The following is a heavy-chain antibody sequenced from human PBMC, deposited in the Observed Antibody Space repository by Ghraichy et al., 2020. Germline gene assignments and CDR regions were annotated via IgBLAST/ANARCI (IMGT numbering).Heavy chain of an antibody. V-gene: IGHV3-7*04. CDR3: AREWRYCSSASCNQYFQH. Sequence: GGSLRLTCAASGFTFSNYWMSWVRQAPGKGLEWVANIKQDGSEKYYVDSVKGRFTISRDNAKNSLYLQMNSLRAEDTALYYCAREWRYCSSASCNQYFQHWGQGTLVTVSS. CDR2: IKQDGSEK. CDR1: GFTFSNYW. D-gene: IGHD2-2*01. J-gene: IGHJ1*01.